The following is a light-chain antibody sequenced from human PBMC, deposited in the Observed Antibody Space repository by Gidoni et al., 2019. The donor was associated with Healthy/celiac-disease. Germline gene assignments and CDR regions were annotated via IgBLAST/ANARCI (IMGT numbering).Light chain of an antibody. Sequence: DIPMTQSPSTLSASVGDRVTITCRASQSISSWLAWYQQTPGKAPKLLIYDASSLESGVPSRFSGSGSGTEFTLTISSLQPDDFATYYCQQYNSYSLYTFGQGTKLEIK. V-gene: IGKV1-5*01. CDR2: DAS. CDR1: QSISSW. J-gene: IGKJ2*01. CDR3: QQYNSYSLYT.